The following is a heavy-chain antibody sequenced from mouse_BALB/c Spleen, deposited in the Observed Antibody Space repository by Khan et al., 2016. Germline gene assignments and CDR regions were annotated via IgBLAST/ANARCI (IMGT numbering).Heavy chain of an antibody. CDR3: ARAGYYGYLVN. CDR2: INPDSGTI. Sequence: EVKLLESGGGLVQPGGSLKVSCAASGFDFSRYWMSWVRQAPGQGLEWIGEINPDSGTINYTPSLKVKFIISRDNAKNTLYLQMSKVRSEDTALYCCARAGYYGYLVNWGQGTLVTVSA. J-gene: IGHJ3*01. V-gene: IGHV4-1*02. CDR1: GFDFSRYW. D-gene: IGHD1-1*01.